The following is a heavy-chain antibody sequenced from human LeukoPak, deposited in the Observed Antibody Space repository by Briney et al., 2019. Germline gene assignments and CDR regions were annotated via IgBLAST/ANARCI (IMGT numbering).Heavy chain of an antibody. V-gene: IGHV4-59*12. CDR2: IYYSGST. J-gene: IGHJ6*02. Sequence: SETLSLTCTVSGGSISSYYWSWIRHPPGKGLEWIGDIYYSGSTNYNPSLKSRVTISVDTSKNQFSLKLSSVTAADTAVYYCAREAPEEVPAAIGYYYYGMDVWGQGTTVTVSS. CDR1: GGSISSYY. D-gene: IGHD2-2*02. CDR3: AREAPEEVPAAIGYYYYGMDV.